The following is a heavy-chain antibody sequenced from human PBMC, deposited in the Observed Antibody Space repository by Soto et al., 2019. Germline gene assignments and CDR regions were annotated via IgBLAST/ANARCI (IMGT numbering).Heavy chain of an antibody. CDR1: GFSFSGYN. CDR2: ISGDSNYI. J-gene: IGHJ3*01. Sequence: GGSLRLSCAASGFSFSGYNMNCVRQAPGKGLEWFSSISGDSNYIYYADSVQGRFTISRDNTKNSVYLQMNSLRAEDTAVYYCARVVYFDRSAYGLWGQGTMVTVSS. CDR3: ARVVYFDRSAYGL. D-gene: IGHD3-22*01. V-gene: IGHV3-21*06.